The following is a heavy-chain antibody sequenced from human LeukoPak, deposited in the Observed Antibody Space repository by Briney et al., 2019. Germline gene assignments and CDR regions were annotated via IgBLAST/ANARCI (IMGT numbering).Heavy chain of an antibody. V-gene: IGHV1-69*13. J-gene: IGHJ3*02. CDR3: ARASGYDFWIGYDAFDI. CDR2: IIPIFGTA. CDR1: GGTFSSYA. D-gene: IGHD3-3*01. Sequence: SVKVSCKASGGTFSSYAISWVRQAPGQGLEWMGGIIPIFGTANYAQKFQGRVTITADESTSTAYMELSSLRSEDTAVYYCARASGYDFWIGYDAFDIWGQGTMVTVSS.